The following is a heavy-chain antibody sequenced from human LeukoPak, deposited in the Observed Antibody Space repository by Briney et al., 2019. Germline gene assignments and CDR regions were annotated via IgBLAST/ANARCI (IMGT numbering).Heavy chain of an antibody. CDR1: GFTFSSYG. J-gene: IGHJ5*02. Sequence: GGSLRLSCAASGFTFSSYGMHWVRQAPGKGLEWVAVIWYDGSNKYYADSVKGRFTISRDNSKNTLYLQMNSLRAEDTAVYYCARDLVVLRYFDWSGDPWGQGTLVTVSS. CDR3: ARDLVVLRYFDWSGDP. V-gene: IGHV3-33*01. D-gene: IGHD3-9*01. CDR2: IWYDGSNK.